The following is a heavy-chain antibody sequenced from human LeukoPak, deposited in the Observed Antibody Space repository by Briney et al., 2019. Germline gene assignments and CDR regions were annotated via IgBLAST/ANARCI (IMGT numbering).Heavy chain of an antibody. CDR3: ARVIPYYYGRFDP. D-gene: IGHD3-10*01. V-gene: IGHV4-38-2*02. Sequence: SETLSLTCTVSGYSISSGYYWGWIRQPPGKGLEWIGSIYYSGSTYYNPSLKSRVTISVDTSKNQFSLKLSSVTAADTAVYYCARVIPYYYGRFDPWGQGTLVTVSS. J-gene: IGHJ5*02. CDR1: GYSISSGYY. CDR2: IYYSGST.